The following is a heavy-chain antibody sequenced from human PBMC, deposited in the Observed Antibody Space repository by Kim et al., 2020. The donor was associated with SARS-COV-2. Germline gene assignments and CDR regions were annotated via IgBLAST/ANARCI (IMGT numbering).Heavy chain of an antibody. V-gene: IGHV3-30-3*01. CDR2: ISYDGSNK. D-gene: IGHD2-2*02. CDR1: GFTFSSYA. Sequence: GGSLRLSCAASGFTFSSYAMHWVRQAPGKGLEWVAVISYDGSNKYYADSVKGRFTISRDNSKNTLYLQMNSLRAEDTAVYYCARGRGYCSSTSCYSAFD. CDR3: ARGRGYCSSTSCYSAFD. J-gene: IGHJ3*02.